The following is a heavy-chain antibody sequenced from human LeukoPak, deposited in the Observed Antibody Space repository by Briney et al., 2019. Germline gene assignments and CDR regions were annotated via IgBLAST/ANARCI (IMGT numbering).Heavy chain of an antibody. Sequence: ASVKVSCKASGYTFTSYGISWVRQAPGQGLEWTGWISAYNGNTNYAQKLQGRVTMTTDTSTSTAYMELRSLRSDDTAVYYCARAENYGSGSYYPPGVDYWGQGTLVTVSS. J-gene: IGHJ4*02. CDR1: GYTFTSYG. CDR3: ARAENYGSGSYYPPGVDY. D-gene: IGHD3-10*01. CDR2: ISAYNGNT. V-gene: IGHV1-18*01.